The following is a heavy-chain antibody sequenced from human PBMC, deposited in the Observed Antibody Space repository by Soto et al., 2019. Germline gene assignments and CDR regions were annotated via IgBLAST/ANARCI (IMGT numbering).Heavy chain of an antibody. Sequence: WGSLRLSCAVSGFSVISSFISCGRLAPGKGLEWVSAIYNDGSTYYADSVQGRFTISRDVSKDTLYLQMNSLRAEDMAVYYCARSYKWTGLFDYWGQGTLVTVSS. J-gene: IGHJ4*02. CDR1: GFSVISSF. D-gene: IGHD1-20*01. V-gene: IGHV3-53*01. CDR3: ARSYKWTGLFDY. CDR2: IYNDGST.